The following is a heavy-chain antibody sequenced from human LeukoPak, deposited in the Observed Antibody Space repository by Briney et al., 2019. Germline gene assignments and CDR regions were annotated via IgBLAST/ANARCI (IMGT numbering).Heavy chain of an antibody. D-gene: IGHD6-25*01. CDR3: ARLAAPLDYYYYLDV. CDR2: ISSSSSYI. Sequence: AGGSLRLSCAASGFTFSSYSMNWVRQAPGKGLEWVSSISSSSSYIYYADSVKGRFTISRDNAKNSLYLQMNSLRVEDTALYYCARLAAPLDYYYYLDVWGKGTTVTVSS. CDR1: GFTFSSYS. V-gene: IGHV3-21*04. J-gene: IGHJ6*03.